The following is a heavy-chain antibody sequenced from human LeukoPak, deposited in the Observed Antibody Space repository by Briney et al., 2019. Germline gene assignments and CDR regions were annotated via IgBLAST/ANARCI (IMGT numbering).Heavy chain of an antibody. CDR1: GFTFSSYW. J-gene: IGHJ6*04. D-gene: IGHD6-19*01. CDR2: INSDGSST. CDR3: AKERYSSGWYAYMDV. V-gene: IGHV3-74*01. Sequence: GGSLRLSCAASGFTFSSYWMHWVRQAPGKGLVWVSRINSDGSSTSYADSVKGRFTISRDNAKNTLYLQMNSLRAEDTAVYYCAKERYSSGWYAYMDVWGKGTTVTVSS.